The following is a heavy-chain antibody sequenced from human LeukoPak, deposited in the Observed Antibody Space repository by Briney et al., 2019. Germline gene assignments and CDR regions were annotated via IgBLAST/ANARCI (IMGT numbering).Heavy chain of an antibody. CDR2: IYYSGST. J-gene: IGHJ4*02. D-gene: IGHD3-22*01. CDR3: ARRDSSGSHDY. V-gene: IGHV4-39*01. CDR1: GGSISSSSYY. Sequence: PSETLSLTCTVSGGSISSSSYYWGWIRQPPGKGLEWIGNIYYSGSTYYNPSLKSRVTISVDTSKNQFSLKLSSVTAADTAVYYCARRDSSGSHDYWGQGTPVTVSS.